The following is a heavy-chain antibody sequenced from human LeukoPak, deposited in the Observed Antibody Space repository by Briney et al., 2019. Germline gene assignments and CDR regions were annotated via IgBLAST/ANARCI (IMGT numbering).Heavy chain of an antibody. J-gene: IGHJ4*02. D-gene: IGHD3-3*01. CDR3: ARHAGYDFWSGYSFDY. CDR1: GGSISSYY. Sequence: SETLSLTCTVSGGSISSYYWSWIRQPPGKGLEWIGYIYYSGSTNYNPSLKSRVTISVDTSKNQFSLKLSSVTAADTAVYYCARHAGYDFWSGYSFDYWGQGTLVTVSS. CDR2: IYYSGST. V-gene: IGHV4-59*08.